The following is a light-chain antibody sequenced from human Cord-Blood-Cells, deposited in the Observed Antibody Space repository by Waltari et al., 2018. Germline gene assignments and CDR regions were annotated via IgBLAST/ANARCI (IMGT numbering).Light chain of an antibody. J-gene: IGKJ4*01. V-gene: IGKV1-9*01. CDR3: QQLNSYPLT. Sequence: DIQLTQSPSFLSASVGDRVTITCPASQGISSYLAWYQHKPGKAPKLLIYASATLQSRVPSRFSRSGSGTEFTLTISSLQPEDCATYYGQQLNSYPLTFGGGTKVEIK. CDR1: QGISSY. CDR2: ASA.